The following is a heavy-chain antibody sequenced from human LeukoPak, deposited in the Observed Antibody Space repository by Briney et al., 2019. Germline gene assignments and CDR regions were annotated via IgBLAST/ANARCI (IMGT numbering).Heavy chain of an antibody. CDR3: ARDNGYSYGYGMDV. J-gene: IGHJ6*02. CDR1: GGSISSYY. CDR2: IYYSGST. V-gene: IGHV4-59*01. Sequence: SETLSLTCTVSGGSISSYYWSWIRQPPGKGLEWIGYIYYSGSTNYNPSLKSRVTISVDTSKNQFSLKLSSVTAADTAVYYCARDNGYSYGYGMDVWGQGTTVTVSS. D-gene: IGHD5-18*01.